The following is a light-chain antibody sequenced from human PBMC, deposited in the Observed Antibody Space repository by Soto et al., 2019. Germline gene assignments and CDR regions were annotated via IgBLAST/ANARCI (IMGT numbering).Light chain of an antibody. J-gene: IGLJ1*01. V-gene: IGLV2-14*01. CDR1: TRDVGGSNY. Sequence: QSVLIQPASVSGSPGQSITISCTGTTRDVGGSNYVSWYQHHPHRAPKLLIYEVSYRPSGVSSRFSGSKSGNTASLTISGLQAEDDADYNCSSYTRSNTLEVCGVGNQVNVL. CDR2: EVS. CDR3: SSYTRSNTLEV.